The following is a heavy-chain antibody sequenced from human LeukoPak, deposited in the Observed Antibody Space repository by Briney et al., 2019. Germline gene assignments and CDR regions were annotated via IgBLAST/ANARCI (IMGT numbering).Heavy chain of an antibody. CDR1: GFTFSSYA. V-gene: IGHV3-30*04. CDR3: ARMREYSGNSYPNFDY. Sequence: PGGSLRLSCAASGFTFSSYAMHWVRQAPGKGLEWVAVISYDGSNKYYADSVKGRFTISRDNSKNTLYLQMNSLRAEDTAVYYCARMREYSGNSYPNFDYWGQGTLVTVSS. J-gene: IGHJ4*02. D-gene: IGHD1-26*01. CDR2: ISYDGSNK.